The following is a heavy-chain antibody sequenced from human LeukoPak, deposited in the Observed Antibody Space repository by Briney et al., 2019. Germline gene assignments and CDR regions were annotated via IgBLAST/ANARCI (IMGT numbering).Heavy chain of an antibody. J-gene: IGHJ4*02. V-gene: IGHV3-53*01. CDR3: ARSSGWYRGEDY. CDR2: IYSGGST. D-gene: IGHD6-19*01. Sequence: PGGSLRLSCAASGFTVSSNYMSWVRQAPGKGLEWVSVIYSGGSTYYADSVKGRFTISRDNSKNTLYLQMNSLGAEDTAVYYCARSSGWYRGEDYWGQGTLVTVSS. CDR1: GFTVSSNY.